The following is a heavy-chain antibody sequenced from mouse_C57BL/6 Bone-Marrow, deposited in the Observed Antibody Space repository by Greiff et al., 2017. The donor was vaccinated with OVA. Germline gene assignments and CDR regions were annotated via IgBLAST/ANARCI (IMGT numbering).Heavy chain of an antibody. Sequence: VQLQQSGPVLVKPGASVKMSCKASGYTFTDYYMNWVKQSHGKSLEWIGVINPYNGGTSSNQKFKGKATLTVDKSSSTAYMELNSLTSEDSAVYYCARGGGYYVPFDYWGQGTTLTVSS. V-gene: IGHV1-19*01. CDR3: ARGGGYYVPFDY. CDR1: GYTFTDYY. CDR2: INPYNGGT. D-gene: IGHD2-3*01. J-gene: IGHJ2*01.